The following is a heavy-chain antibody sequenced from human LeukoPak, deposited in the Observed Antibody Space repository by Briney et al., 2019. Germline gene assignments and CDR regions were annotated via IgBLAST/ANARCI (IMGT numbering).Heavy chain of an antibody. CDR3: ARAWGAKGSYFQH. D-gene: IGHD3-16*01. Sequence: GGSLRLSCAASGFTVSSNYMSWVRQAPGKGLEWVSVIYSGGSTYYADSVKGRFTISRDNSKNTLYLQMNSLRAEDTAVYYCARAWGAKGSYFQHWGQGTLVTVSS. CDR1: GFTVSSNY. J-gene: IGHJ1*01. V-gene: IGHV3-53*01. CDR2: IYSGGST.